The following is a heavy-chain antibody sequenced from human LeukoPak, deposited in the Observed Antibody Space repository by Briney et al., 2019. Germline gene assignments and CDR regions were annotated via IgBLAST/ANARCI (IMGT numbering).Heavy chain of an antibody. V-gene: IGHV1-69*13. J-gene: IGHJ6*02. CDR1: GGTFSSYA. CDR3: ARPGAGTDYYYGMDV. CDR2: IIPIFGTA. D-gene: IGHD6-13*01. Sequence: ASVKVSCKASGGTFSSYAISWVRQAPGQGLEWMGGIIPIFGTANYAQKFQGRVTITADESTSTAYMELSSLRSEDTAVYYCARPGAGTDYYYGMDVWGQGTTVTVSS.